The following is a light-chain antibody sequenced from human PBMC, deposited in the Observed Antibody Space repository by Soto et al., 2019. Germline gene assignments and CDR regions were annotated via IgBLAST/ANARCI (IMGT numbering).Light chain of an antibody. CDR2: GAS. CDR1: QDVSSN. V-gene: IGKV3-15*01. CDR3: QQYNTWPSWT. Sequence: EVVMTQSPAPLSVSPGERATLSCRASQDVSSNLAWYQQKPGQSPRLLIYGASTRATGIPARFSGSGSRTEFTLTISSLQSEDFAVYYCQQYNTWPSWTFGQGAKVDIK. J-gene: IGKJ1*01.